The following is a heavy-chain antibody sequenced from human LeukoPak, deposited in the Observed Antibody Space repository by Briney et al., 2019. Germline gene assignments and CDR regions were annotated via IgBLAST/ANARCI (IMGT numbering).Heavy chain of an antibody. V-gene: IGHV3-23*01. J-gene: IGHJ4*02. Sequence: GGSLRLSCAASGFTSSSHAMSWVRQAPEKGLAWVSSITNDNYDTFYADAVKGRFTISRDESKTTLYLQMKSLRAEDTAVYYCAREGISRKMDFDYWGQGTLVTVSS. CDR2: ITNDNYDT. CDR1: GFTSSSHA. CDR3: AREGISRKMDFDY. D-gene: IGHD2/OR15-2a*01.